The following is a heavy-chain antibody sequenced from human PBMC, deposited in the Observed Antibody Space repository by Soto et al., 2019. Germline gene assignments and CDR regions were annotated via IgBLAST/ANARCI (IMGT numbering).Heavy chain of an antibody. V-gene: IGHV3-23*01. J-gene: IGHJ4*02. D-gene: IGHD2-2*01. CDR3: AKDTRKGTSHSDY. CDR2: ISGGARST. CDR1: GFTFSTYD. Sequence: GGSLRLSCAAFGFTFSTYDMSWVRQAPGKGLEWVSAISGGARSTYYAESVKGRFTISRDNSKNTLSLQMNSLRAEDTAIYYCAKDTRKGTSHSDYWGQGTRVTVS.